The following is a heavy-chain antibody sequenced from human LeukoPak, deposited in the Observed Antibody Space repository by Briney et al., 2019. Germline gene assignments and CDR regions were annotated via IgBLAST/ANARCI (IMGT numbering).Heavy chain of an antibody. D-gene: IGHD6-19*01. J-gene: IGHJ3*02. CDR1: GGSISSSSYY. CDR3: ARHRLRLGEQWLVYDAFDI. V-gene: IGHV4-39*07. Sequence: PSETLSLTCTVSGGSISSSSYYWGWIRQPPGKGLEWIGSIYYSGSTYYNPSLKSRVTISVDTSKNQFSLKLSSVTAADTAVYYCARHRLRLGEQWLVYDAFDIWGQGTMVTVSS. CDR2: IYYSGST.